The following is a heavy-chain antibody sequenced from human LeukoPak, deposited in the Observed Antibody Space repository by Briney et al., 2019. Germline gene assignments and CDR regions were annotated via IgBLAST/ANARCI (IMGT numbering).Heavy chain of an antibody. V-gene: IGHV1-69*04. CDR1: GGTFSSYA. CDR3: ASARVDGMTVDY. Sequence: GSSVKVSCKASGGTFSSYAISWVRQAPGQGLEWMGRIIPIFGIANYAQKFQGRVTITAHKSTSTAYMELSSLRSEDTAVYYCASARVDGMTVDYWGQGTLVTVSS. D-gene: IGHD5-24*01. J-gene: IGHJ4*02. CDR2: IIPIFGIA.